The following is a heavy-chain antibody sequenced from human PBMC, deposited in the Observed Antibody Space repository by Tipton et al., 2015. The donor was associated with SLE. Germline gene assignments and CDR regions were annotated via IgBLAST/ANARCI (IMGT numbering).Heavy chain of an antibody. CDR2: INHSGRI. CDR3: ARRSITPYFDY. V-gene: IGHV4-34*01. J-gene: IGHJ4*02. CDR1: GGSIHSYY. Sequence: TLSLTCTVSGGSIHSYYWSWIRQPPGKGLEWIGDINHSGRIDYNPSLMSRVTISEATSKNQFSLTLTSVTAADTAVYYCARRSITPYFDYWGQGTLVTVSS. D-gene: IGHD2/OR15-2a*01.